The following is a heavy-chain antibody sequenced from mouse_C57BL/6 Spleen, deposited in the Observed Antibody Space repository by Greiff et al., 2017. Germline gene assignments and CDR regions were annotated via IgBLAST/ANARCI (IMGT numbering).Heavy chain of an antibody. V-gene: IGHV3-6*01. J-gene: IGHJ1*03. CDR3: ARGYYGSSDWYFDV. Sequence: ESGPGLVKPSQSLSLTCSVTGYSITSGYYWNWIRQFPGNKLEWMGYISYDGSNNYNPSLKNRISITRDTSKNQFFLKLNSVTTEDTATYYCARGYYGSSDWYFDVWGTGTTVTVSS. D-gene: IGHD1-1*01. CDR1: GYSITSGYY. CDR2: ISYDGSN.